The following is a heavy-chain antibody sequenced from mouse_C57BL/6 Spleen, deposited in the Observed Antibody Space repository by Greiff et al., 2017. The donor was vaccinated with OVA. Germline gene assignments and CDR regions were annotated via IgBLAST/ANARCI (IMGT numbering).Heavy chain of an antibody. J-gene: IGHJ4*01. CDR2: IDPSDSYT. CDR1: GYTFTSYW. Sequence: QVHVKQPGAELVMPGASVKLSCKASGYTFTSYWMHWVKQRPGQGLEWIGEIDPSDSYTNYNQKFKGKSTLTVDKSSSTAYMQLSSLTSEDSAVYYCARAYPGGMDYWGQGTSVTVSS. V-gene: IGHV1-69*01. CDR3: ARAYPGGMDY. D-gene: IGHD2-10*01.